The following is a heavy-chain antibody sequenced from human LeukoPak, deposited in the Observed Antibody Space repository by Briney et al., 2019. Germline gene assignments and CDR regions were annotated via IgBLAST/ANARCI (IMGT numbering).Heavy chain of an antibody. V-gene: IGHV4-39*07. CDR1: GGSIRSSYYY. J-gene: IGHJ4*02. D-gene: IGHD4-17*01. Sequence: SETLSLTCTVSGGSIRSSYYYWGWIRQPPGQGLEWIGSIYDSGSTNYNPSLKSRVTISVDTSKNQFSLKLSSVTAADTAVYYCARNLYGDYGVGFDYWGQGTLVTVSS. CDR3: ARNLYGDYGVGFDY. CDR2: IYDSGST.